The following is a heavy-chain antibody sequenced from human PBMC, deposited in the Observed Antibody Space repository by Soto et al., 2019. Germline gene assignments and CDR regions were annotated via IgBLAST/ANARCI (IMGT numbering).Heavy chain of an antibody. CDR2: ISYDGSNK. CDR3: AKGGWDYYDSSGYLYYFDY. V-gene: IGHV3-30*18. D-gene: IGHD3-22*01. CDR1: GFTFSSYG. J-gene: IGHJ4*02. Sequence: GGSLRLSCAASGFTFSSYGMHWVRQAPGKGLEWVAVISYDGSNKYYADSVKGRFTISRDNSKNTLYLQMNSLRAEDTAVYYCAKGGWDYYDSSGYLYYFDYWGQGTLVTVSS.